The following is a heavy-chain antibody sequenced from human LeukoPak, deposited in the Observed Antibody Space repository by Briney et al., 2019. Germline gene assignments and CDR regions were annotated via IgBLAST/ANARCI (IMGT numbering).Heavy chain of an antibody. Sequence: PSETLSLTCTVSGGSISSYYWGWIRQPPGKGLEWIGSIYYSGTTSYNASLKSRVTISVDTSKTQFSLKLSSMTAADTAVYYCASHRTGKNWFDPWGQGTLVTVSS. J-gene: IGHJ5*02. V-gene: IGHV4-39*01. D-gene: IGHD3-10*01. CDR2: IYYSGTT. CDR1: GGSISSYY. CDR3: ASHRTGKNWFDP.